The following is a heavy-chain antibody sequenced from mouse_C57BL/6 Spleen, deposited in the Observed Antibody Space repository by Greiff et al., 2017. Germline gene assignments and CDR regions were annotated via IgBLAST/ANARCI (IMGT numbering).Heavy chain of an antibody. J-gene: IGHJ2*01. CDR2: IDPSDSYT. CDR3: ARAGDGSSSYFDC. V-gene: IGHV1-69*01. CDR1: GYTFTSYW. D-gene: IGHD1-1*01. Sequence: QVQLQQPGAELVMPGASVKLSCKASGYTFTSYWMHWVKQRPGQGLEWIGEIDPSDSYTNYNQKFKGKSTLTVDKSSSTAYMQLSSLTSEDSAVYYCARAGDGSSSYFDCWGQGTTLTVSS.